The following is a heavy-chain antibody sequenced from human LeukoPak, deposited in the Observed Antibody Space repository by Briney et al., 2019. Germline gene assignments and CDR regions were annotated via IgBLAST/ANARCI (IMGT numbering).Heavy chain of an antibody. CDR2: FDPEDGET. J-gene: IGHJ4*02. V-gene: IGHV1-24*01. CDR1: GYTLTELS. D-gene: IGHD4-23*01. CDR3: ARDYGGKGGFDY. Sequence: ASVKVSCKVSGYTLTELSMHWVRQAPGKGLEWMGGFDPEDGETIYAQKFQGRVTMTEDTSTDTAYMELSSLRSEDTAVYYCARDYGGKGGFDYWGQGTLVTVSS.